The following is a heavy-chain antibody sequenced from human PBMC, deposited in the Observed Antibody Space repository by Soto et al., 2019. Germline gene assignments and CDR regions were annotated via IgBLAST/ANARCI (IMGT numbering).Heavy chain of an antibody. Sequence: EEHLVQSGGGVVQRGGSLSLSCATSGFTFTSYDMIWVRQAPGKGLELVAGISGRGTTIYYVAYVRGRFTISRDNPKNIQYLQMNILRAEDTPMYYCAKDFSAFVAGFDPWGQGNLVSVSS. J-gene: IGHJ5*02. CDR3: AKDFSAFVAGFDP. CDR2: ISGRGTTI. CDR1: GFTFTSYD. D-gene: IGHD6-19*01. V-gene: IGHV3-23*04.